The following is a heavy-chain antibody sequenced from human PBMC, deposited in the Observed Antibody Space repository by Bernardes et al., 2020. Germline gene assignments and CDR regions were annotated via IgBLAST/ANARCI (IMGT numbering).Heavy chain of an antibody. CDR3: ARSHGGYEGGGANAFDI. D-gene: IGHD5-12*01. Sequence: SETLSLTCTVSGGSISSYYWSWIRQPPGKGLEWIGYIYYSGSTNYNPSLKSRVTISVDTSKNQFSLKLSSVTAADTAVYYCARSHGGYEGGGANAFDIWGQGTMVTVSS. J-gene: IGHJ3*02. CDR1: GGSISSYY. V-gene: IGHV4-59*01. CDR2: IYYSGST.